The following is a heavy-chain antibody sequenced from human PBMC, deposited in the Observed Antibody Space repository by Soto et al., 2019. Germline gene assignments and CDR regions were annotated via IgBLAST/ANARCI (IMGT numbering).Heavy chain of an antibody. CDR3: AKTPHYYDSSGYYYVLGYYFDY. CDR1: GFTFSSYA. CDR2: ISGSGGST. D-gene: IGHD3-22*01. V-gene: IGHV3-23*01. Sequence: GGSLRLSCAASGFTFSSYAMSWVRQAPGKGLECVSAISGSGGSTYYADSVKGRFTVSRDNSKNTLYLQMNSLRAEDTAVHYCAKTPHYYDSSGYYYVLGYYFDYWGQGTLVTVSS. J-gene: IGHJ4*02.